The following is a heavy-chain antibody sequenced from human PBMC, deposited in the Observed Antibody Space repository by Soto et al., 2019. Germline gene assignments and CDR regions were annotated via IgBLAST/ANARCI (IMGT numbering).Heavy chain of an antibody. CDR2: IYYSGST. V-gene: IGHV4-39*01. Sequence: QLQLQESGPGLVKPSETLSLTCTVSGGSISSSSYYWGWIRQPPGKGLEWIGSIYYSGSTYYNPSLKSRVTISVDTSKNQFSLKLSSVTAADTAVYYCARQRRVDAVLRFLEWLWELDYWGQGTLVTVSS. CDR3: ARQRRVDAVLRFLEWLWELDY. CDR1: GGSISSSSYY. J-gene: IGHJ4*02. D-gene: IGHD3-3*01.